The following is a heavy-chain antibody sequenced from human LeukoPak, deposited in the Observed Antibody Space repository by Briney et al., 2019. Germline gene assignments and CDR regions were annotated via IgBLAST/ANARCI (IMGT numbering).Heavy chain of an antibody. CDR2: IKQDGSEE. V-gene: IGHV3-7*01. D-gene: IGHD7-27*01. J-gene: IGHJ4*02. CDR1: GFTFSSYW. Sequence: GSLRLSCAASGFTFSSYWMSWVRQAPGKGLEWVANIKQDGSEEFYVDSVKGRFTISRDNAENSLYLQMNSLRAEDTAVYYCARGLNWGSDRGYFDYWGQGTLVTVSS. CDR3: ARGLNWGSDRGYFDY.